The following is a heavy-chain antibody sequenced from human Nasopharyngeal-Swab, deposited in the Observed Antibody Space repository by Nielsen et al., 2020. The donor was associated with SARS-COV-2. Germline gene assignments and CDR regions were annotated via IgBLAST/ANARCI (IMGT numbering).Heavy chain of an antibody. Sequence: WIRQPPGKGLEWISYISGKSTYTSYADSVKGRFTISRDNVKKSLYLQMNSLRAEGTAVYYCARETGDYWGQGILVTVSS. CDR2: ISGKSTYT. D-gene: IGHD1-14*01. CDR3: ARETGDY. V-gene: IGHV3-11*06. J-gene: IGHJ4*02.